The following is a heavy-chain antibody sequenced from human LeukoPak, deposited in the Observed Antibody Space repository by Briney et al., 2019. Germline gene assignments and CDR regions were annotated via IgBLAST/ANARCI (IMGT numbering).Heavy chain of an antibody. CDR3: ARSHYYDSSGHFDY. Sequence: ASVKVSCKASGGTFSSYAISWVRQAPGQGLEWMGRIIPIFGTANYALKFQGRVTITTDESTSTAYMELCRLRSEDTAVYYCARSHYYDSSGHFDYWGQGTLVTVSS. D-gene: IGHD3-22*01. CDR1: GGTFSSYA. J-gene: IGHJ4*02. CDR2: IIPIFGTA. V-gene: IGHV1-69*05.